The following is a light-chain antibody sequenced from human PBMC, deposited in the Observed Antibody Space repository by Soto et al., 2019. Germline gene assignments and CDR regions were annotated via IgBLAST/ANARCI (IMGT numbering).Light chain of an antibody. CDR2: AAS. V-gene: IGKV1-27*01. J-gene: IGKJ1*01. CDR3: QKYNSAPTWT. Sequence: DIQMTQSPSSLSASVGDRVTITCRASQGLSNYLAWYQQKPGKVPKLLIYAASTLQSGVPSRFSGRGSGTDFTHTISSLQPEDVATFYCQKYNSAPTWTFGQGTKVEIK. CDR1: QGLSNY.